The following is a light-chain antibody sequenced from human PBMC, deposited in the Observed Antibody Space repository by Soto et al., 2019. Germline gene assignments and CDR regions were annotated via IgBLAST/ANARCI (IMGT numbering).Light chain of an antibody. CDR2: DAS. J-gene: IGKJ5*01. Sequence: EIVLTQSPATLSLSPGERATLSCGASQSVSSFLAWYQQKPGQAPRLLIYDASNRATGIPARFSGSGSGTDFTLTISSLEPEDFAVYYCQQRGNWPPITFGQGTRLETK. CDR3: QQRGNWPPIT. V-gene: IGKV3-11*01. CDR1: QSVSSF.